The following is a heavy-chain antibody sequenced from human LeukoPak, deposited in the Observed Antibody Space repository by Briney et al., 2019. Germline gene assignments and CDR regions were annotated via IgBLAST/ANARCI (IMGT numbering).Heavy chain of an antibody. V-gene: IGHV4-59*01. J-gene: IGHJ4*02. CDR3: ARDRFGESFDY. CDR2: IYYSGST. Sequence: SETLSLTCTVSGGSISSYYWSWIRQPPGKGLEWTGYIYYSGSTNYNPSLKSRVTISVDTSKNQFSLKLSSVTAADTAVYYCARDRFGESFDYWGQGTLVTVSS. CDR1: GGSISSYY. D-gene: IGHD3-10*01.